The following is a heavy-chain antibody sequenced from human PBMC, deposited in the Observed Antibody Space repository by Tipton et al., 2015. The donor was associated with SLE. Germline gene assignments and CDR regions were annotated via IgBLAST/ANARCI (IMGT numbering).Heavy chain of an antibody. CDR2: INHSGST. CDR3: AREGMSDFDAFDI. D-gene: IGHD2-21*02. CDR1: GGSFSGYY. J-gene: IGHJ3*02. V-gene: IGHV4-34*01. Sequence: TLSLTCAVYGGSFSGYYWSWIRQPPGKGLEWIGEINHSGSTNYNPSLKSRVTISVDTSKNQFSLKLSSVTAADTAVYYCAREGMSDFDAFDIWGQGTMVTVSS.